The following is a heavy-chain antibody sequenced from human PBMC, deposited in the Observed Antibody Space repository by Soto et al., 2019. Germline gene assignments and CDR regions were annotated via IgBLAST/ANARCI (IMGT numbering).Heavy chain of an antibody. CDR3: ASSVDGYIIRAFDS. V-gene: IGHV4-61*01. D-gene: IGHD5-18*01. CDR2: IYYSGSS. J-gene: IGHJ5*01. Sequence: QVQLQESGPGLVKPSETLSLTCSVSGGSVSSASFYWSWVRQPPGKGLEWIGSIYYSGSSKYNPPLETRVTMSVDTSDNRFSLKVSSVTAADTAVYYCASSVDGYIIRAFDSWGQGSLFTVSS. CDR1: GGSVSSASFY.